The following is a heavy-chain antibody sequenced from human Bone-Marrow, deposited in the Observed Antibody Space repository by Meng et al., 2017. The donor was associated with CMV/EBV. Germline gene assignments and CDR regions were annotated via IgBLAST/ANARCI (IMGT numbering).Heavy chain of an antibody. V-gene: IGHV3-7*01. D-gene: IGHD2-2*02. CDR2: IKQDGSEK. Sequence: GESLKISCAASGFTFSSYWMSWVRQAPGKELEWVANIKQDGSEKYYVDSVKGRFTISRDNAKNSLYLQMNSLRAEDTAVYYCARESYIVVVPAAIPVGDKYNWFDPWGQGTLVTVSS. J-gene: IGHJ5*02. CDR1: GFTFSSYW. CDR3: ARESYIVVVPAAIPVGDKYNWFDP.